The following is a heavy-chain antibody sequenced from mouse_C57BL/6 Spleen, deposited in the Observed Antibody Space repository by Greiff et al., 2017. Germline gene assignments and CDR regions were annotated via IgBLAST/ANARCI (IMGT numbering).Heavy chain of an antibody. Sequence: VQLQQSGAELVRPGASVKLSCKASGYTFTDYYINWVKQRPGQGLEWIARIYPGSGNTYYNEKFKGKATLTAEKSSSTAYMQLSSLTSEDSAVYFCARDYYGPDYWGQGTSVTVSS. CDR1: GYTFTDYY. J-gene: IGHJ4*01. V-gene: IGHV1-76*01. CDR2: IYPGSGNT. CDR3: ARDYYGPDY. D-gene: IGHD1-2*01.